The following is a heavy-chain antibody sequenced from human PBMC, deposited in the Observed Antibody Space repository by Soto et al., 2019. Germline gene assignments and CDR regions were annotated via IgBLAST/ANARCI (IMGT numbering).Heavy chain of an antibody. CDR3: AKEAGDH. V-gene: IGHV1-69*01. Sequence: QMQLVQSGAEVKERGSSVKISCKTSGGTFNTYALTWVRQAPGQGLEWTGGIIPIFGIKNVAQRFQGRVTINADESLTTAYMEMTSRRSDDTAVYYCAKEAGDHWGQGTLVTVSS. J-gene: IGHJ4*02. CDR1: GGTFNTYA. D-gene: IGHD3-10*01. CDR2: IIPIFGIK.